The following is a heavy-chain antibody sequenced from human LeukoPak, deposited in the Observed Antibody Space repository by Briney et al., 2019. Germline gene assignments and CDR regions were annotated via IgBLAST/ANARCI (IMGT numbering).Heavy chain of an antibody. Sequence: GGSLRLSCAASGFTFDDYGMSWVRQAPGKGLEWVSGINWNGGSTGYADSVKGRFTISRDNAKNSLYLQLDSLRAEDTAVYYCARDAYSSSWYSYWGQGTLVTVSS. D-gene: IGHD6-13*01. V-gene: IGHV3-20*04. CDR3: ARDAYSSSWYSY. CDR2: INWNGGST. CDR1: GFTFDDYG. J-gene: IGHJ4*02.